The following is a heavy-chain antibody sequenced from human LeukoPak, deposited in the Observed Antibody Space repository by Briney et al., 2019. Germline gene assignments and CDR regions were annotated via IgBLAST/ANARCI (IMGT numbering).Heavy chain of an antibody. CDR3: ARGLRNSSGSQIAYYFDY. Sequence: SETLSLTCAVYGGTFSGYYWSWIRQSPGKGLEWIGEINHSGSTNYNPSLKSRVTISVDTSKNQFSLKLSSVTAADTAVYYCARGLRNSSGSQIAYYFDYWGQGTLVTVSS. CDR2: INHSGST. D-gene: IGHD3-22*01. V-gene: IGHV4-34*01. CDR1: GGTFSGYY. J-gene: IGHJ4*02.